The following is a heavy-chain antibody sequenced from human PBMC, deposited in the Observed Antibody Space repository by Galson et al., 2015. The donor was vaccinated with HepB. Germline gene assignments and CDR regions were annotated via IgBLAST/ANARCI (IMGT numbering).Heavy chain of an antibody. D-gene: IGHD3-3*01. CDR2: ISGSGGST. J-gene: IGHJ4*02. CDR1: GFTFSSYA. V-gene: IGHV3-23*01. Sequence: SLRLSCAASGFTFSSYAMSWVRQAPGKGLEWVSAISGSGGSTYYADSVKGLFTISRDNSKNTLYLQMNSLRAEDTAVYYCAKPYYDFWSGYHDYWGQGTLVTVSS. CDR3: AKPYYDFWSGYHDY.